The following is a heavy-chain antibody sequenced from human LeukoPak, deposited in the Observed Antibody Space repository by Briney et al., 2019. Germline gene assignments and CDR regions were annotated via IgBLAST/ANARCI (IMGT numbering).Heavy chain of an antibody. CDR2: INCDESST. CDR3: VRDAWGDYDRGSDWFEP. J-gene: IGHJ5*02. V-gene: IGHV3-74*01. CDR1: GCAFSNYW. Sequence: PGGSLRLSCAASGCAFSNYWMHWVGQAPGKGLVWVSRINCDESSTTYADSVKGRFTISRDNAKNTVYLQMNSLRAEDTAVYCCVRDAWGDYDRGSDWFEPWGQGTLVTVSS. D-gene: IGHD4-17*01.